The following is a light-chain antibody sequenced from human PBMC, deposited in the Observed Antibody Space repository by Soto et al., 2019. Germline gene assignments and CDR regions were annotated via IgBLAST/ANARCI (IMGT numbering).Light chain of an antibody. V-gene: IGKV1-5*03. CDR3: QQDNSYPRT. J-gene: IGKJ1*01. Sequence: DIQMTQSPSTLSASVGDRVTITCRASQSISSWLAWYQQKPGKAPKLLIYKESSLESGVPSRFSGSGSGTEFTLTISSLQPDDFATYYCQQDNSYPRTFGQGTKVEMK. CDR1: QSISSW. CDR2: KES.